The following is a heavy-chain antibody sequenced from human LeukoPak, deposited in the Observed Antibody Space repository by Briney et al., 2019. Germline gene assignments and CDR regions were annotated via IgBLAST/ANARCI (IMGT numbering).Heavy chain of an antibody. D-gene: IGHD1-14*01. CDR3: ARATTDYYYYYGMDV. CDR1: GYSFSTYA. CDR2: INAGNGNT. J-gene: IGHJ6*02. V-gene: IGHV1-3*01. Sequence: ASVKVSCKASGYSFSTYAIHWVRQAPGQRLEWMGWINAGNGNTKYSQKFQDGVSMTRDTSASAAYMELSSLRSEGTAVYYCARATTDYYYYYGMDVWGQGTTVTVSS.